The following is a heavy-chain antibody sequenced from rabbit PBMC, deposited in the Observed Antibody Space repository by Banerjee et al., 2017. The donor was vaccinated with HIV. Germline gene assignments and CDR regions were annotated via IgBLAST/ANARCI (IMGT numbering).Heavy chain of an antibody. CDR2: INTISGDT. D-gene: IGHD1-1*01. Sequence: QEQLEESGGDLVKPEGSLTLTCTASGFSFSNGYVMCWVRQAPGKGLEWIACINTISGDTVYATWAKGRFTISKTSWTTVTLQMTSLTAADTATYLCAGSLVDNANLWGPGTLVTVS. CDR1: GFSFSNGYV. CDR3: AGSLVDNANL. V-gene: IGHV1S45*01. J-gene: IGHJ4*01.